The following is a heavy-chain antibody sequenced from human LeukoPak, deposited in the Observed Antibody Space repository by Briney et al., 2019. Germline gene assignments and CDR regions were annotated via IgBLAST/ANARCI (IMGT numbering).Heavy chain of an antibody. CDR1: GGSISSYY. J-gene: IGHJ5*02. V-gene: IGHV4-59*01. CDR2: IYYSGST. D-gene: IGHD4-17*01. Sequence: SETLSLTCTVSGGSISSYYWSWIRQPPGKGPEWIGYIYYSGSTNYNPSLKSRVTISVDTSKNQFSLKLSSVTAADTAVYYCAMLEEDYGDYAASWFDPWGQGTLVTVSS. CDR3: AMLEEDYGDYAASWFDP.